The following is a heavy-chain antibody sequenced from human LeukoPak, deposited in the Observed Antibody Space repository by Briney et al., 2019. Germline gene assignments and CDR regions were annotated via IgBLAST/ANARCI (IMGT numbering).Heavy chain of an antibody. CDR2: IWYDGSDK. CDR1: RFTFSDYG. CDR3: ARVGCSGGSCYHPPSGDAMDV. Sequence: SGRALRLSCAASRFTFSDYGMHWVPQAPGKGLEWVAVIWYDGSDKYYADSVKGRFTSSRDNSKNTMYLQMNSLRAEDTAVYYCARVGCSGGSCYHPPSGDAMDVWGQGTTVTVSS. D-gene: IGHD2-15*01. V-gene: IGHV3-33*01. J-gene: IGHJ6*02.